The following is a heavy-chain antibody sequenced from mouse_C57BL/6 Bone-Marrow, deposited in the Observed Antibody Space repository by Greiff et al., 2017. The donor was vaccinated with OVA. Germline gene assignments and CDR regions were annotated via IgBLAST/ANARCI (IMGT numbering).Heavy chain of an antibody. CDR2: IHPSASDT. CDR3: AIPSMVTRGTWFAY. J-gene: IGHJ3*01. Sequence: QVQLQQPGAELVKPGASVKVSCKASGYTFTSYWMHWVKQRPGQGLEWIGRIHPSASDTNYNQKFKGKATLTVDKSSSTAYMQLSSLTSEDSAVYYCAIPSMVTRGTWFAYWGQGTLVTVSA. V-gene: IGHV1-74*01. CDR1: GYTFTSYW. D-gene: IGHD2-2*01.